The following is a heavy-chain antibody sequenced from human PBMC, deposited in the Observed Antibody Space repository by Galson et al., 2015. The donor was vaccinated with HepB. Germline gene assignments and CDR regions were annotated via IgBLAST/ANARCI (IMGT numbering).Heavy chain of an antibody. V-gene: IGHV3-15*01. J-gene: IGHJ1*01. CDR3: TTASLITF. Sequence: SLRLSCAVSGLSFSDIWMSWVRQAPGKGLEWVGRIRSSEEGESTDYAASVKGRFAVSRDDHKSLLYLQMDRLKIEDTAVYYCTTASLITFWGQGTLVTVSS. D-gene: IGHD2/OR15-2a*01. CDR2: IRSSEEGEST. CDR1: GLSFSDIW.